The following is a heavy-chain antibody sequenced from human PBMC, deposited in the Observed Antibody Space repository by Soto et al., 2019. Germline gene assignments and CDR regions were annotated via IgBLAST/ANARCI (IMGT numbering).Heavy chain of an antibody. CDR3: ARGYVLRWQPNWGCFDP. J-gene: IGHJ5*02. D-gene: IGHD3-10*02. Sequence: PSETLSLTCTVSGGSISTYYWSWIRQPPGKGLEWIGYIYDSGTTNYNPSLQSRVSISVDTSKNQFSLNLSSVTAADTAVYYCARGYVLRWQPNWGCFDPWGQGTLVTVS. V-gene: IGHV4-59*08. CDR2: IYDSGTT. CDR1: GGSISTYY.